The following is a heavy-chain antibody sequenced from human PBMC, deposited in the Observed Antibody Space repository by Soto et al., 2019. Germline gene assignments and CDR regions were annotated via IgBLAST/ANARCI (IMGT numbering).Heavy chain of an antibody. J-gene: IGHJ4*02. CDR1: GFTFSSYS. Sequence: GGSLRLSCAASGFTFSSYSMNWVRQAPGKGLEWVSYISSGSSAIYYADSVKGRFTISRDNAKNSMYLQMNGLRAEDTAVYYCARDIYYDKGWGQGTLVTVSS. V-gene: IGHV3-48*01. CDR3: ARDIYYDKG. D-gene: IGHD3-22*01. CDR2: ISSGSSAI.